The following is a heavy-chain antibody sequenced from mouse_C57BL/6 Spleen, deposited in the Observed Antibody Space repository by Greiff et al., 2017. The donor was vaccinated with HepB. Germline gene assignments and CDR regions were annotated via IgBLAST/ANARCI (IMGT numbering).Heavy chain of an antibody. Sequence: EVQLVESGGGLVKPGGSLKLSCAASGFTFSDYGMHWVRQAPEKGLEWVAYISSGSSTIYYADTVKGRFTISRDNAKNTLFLQMTSLRSEDTAMYYCARITGTAWFAYWGQGTLVTVSA. CDR1: GFTFSDYG. J-gene: IGHJ3*01. CDR3: ARITGTAWFAY. CDR2: ISSGSSTI. V-gene: IGHV5-17*01. D-gene: IGHD4-1*01.